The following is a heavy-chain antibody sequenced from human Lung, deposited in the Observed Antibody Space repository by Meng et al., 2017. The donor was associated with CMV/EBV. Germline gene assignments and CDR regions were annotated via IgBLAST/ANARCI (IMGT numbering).Heavy chain of an antibody. V-gene: IGHV4-59*08. J-gene: IGHJ4*02. Sequence: QFQLQEYGPGLWKPSVSLVLTFAVSGGSVSTYYWSWIRPSPGKGLEWIGNNYYSGSTNYNPSLASRVTISVDSSKNQFSLKLSSVTAADTAVYYCARHQNGGTYPLDYWGQGTLVTVSS. CDR2: NYYSGST. D-gene: IGHD3-16*02. CDR1: GGSVSTYY. CDR3: ARHQNGGTYPLDY.